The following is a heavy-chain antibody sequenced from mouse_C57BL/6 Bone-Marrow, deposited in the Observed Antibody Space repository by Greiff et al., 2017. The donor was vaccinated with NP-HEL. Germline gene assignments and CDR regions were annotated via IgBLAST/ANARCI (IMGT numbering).Heavy chain of an antibody. Sequence: QVQLQQPGAELVKPGASVKMSCKASGYTFTSYWITWVKQRPGQGLEWIGDIYPGSGSTNYNEKFKSQATLTVDTSSSTAYMQLSSLTSEDSAVYYCALLLRYPLYYAMDYWGQGTSVTVSS. D-gene: IGHD1-1*01. V-gene: IGHV1-55*01. CDR2: IYPGSGST. CDR1: GYTFTSYW. CDR3: ALLLRYPLYYAMDY. J-gene: IGHJ4*01.